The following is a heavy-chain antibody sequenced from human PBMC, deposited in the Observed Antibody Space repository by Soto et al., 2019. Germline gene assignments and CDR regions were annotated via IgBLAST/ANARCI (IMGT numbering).Heavy chain of an antibody. D-gene: IGHD3-16*01. CDR1: GGSFSGYY. J-gene: IGHJ5*02. V-gene: IGHV4-34*01. Sequence: SETLSLTCAVYGGSFSGYYWSWIRQPPGKGLEWIGEINHSGSTNYNPSLKSRVTISVDTSKNQFSLKLSSVTAADTAVYYCARMTYDYIWGSYLAWGQGTLVTVSS. CDR2: INHSGST. CDR3: ARMTYDYIWGSYLA.